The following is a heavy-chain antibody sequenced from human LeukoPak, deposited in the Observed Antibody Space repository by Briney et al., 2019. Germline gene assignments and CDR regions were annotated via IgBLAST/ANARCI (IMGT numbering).Heavy chain of an antibody. Sequence: SETLSLTCTVSGGSVSSGSYYWSWIRQPPGKGLEWIGYIYYSGSTNYNPSLESRVTISVDTSKNQFSLKLSSVTAADTAVYYCAREDQWEPGNRGQGTLVTVSS. CDR1: GGSVSSGSYY. D-gene: IGHD1-26*01. J-gene: IGHJ4*02. CDR2: IYYSGST. V-gene: IGHV4-61*01. CDR3: AREDQWEPGN.